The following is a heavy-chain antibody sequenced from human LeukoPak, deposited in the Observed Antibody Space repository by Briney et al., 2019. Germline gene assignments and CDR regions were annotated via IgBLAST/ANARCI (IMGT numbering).Heavy chain of an antibody. CDR1: GYTFTSYG. V-gene: IGHV1-18*01. J-gene: IGHJ4*02. CDR2: ISAYNGNT. CDR3: ARDHSCSSTSCYPFDY. D-gene: IGHD2-2*01. Sequence: LRASVKVSCKASGYTFTSYGISWVRQAPGQGLEWMGWISAYNGNTNYAQKLQGRVTMTTDTSTSTAYMELRSLRSDDTAVYYCARDHSCSSTSCYPFDYWGQGTLVTVSS.